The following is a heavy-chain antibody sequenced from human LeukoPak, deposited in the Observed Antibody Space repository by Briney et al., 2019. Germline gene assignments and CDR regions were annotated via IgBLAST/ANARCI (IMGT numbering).Heavy chain of an antibody. Sequence: GASVKVSCKASGGTFSSYAISWVRQAPGQGLEWMGGIIPILGTANYAQKFQGRVTITADKSTSTAYMELSSLRSEDTAVYYCARDRDGDGLFDYWGQGTLVTVSS. CDR2: IIPILGTA. CDR1: GGTFSSYA. CDR3: ARDRDGDGLFDY. D-gene: IGHD4-17*01. J-gene: IGHJ4*02. V-gene: IGHV1-69*10.